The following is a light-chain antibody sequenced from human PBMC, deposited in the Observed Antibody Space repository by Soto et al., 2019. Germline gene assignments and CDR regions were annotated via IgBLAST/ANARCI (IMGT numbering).Light chain of an antibody. Sequence: DIVMTQSPDSLAVSLGERATINCKSSQSVLFSSNSNNYLAWYQQKPGQPPKLLIYWASTRESGVPDRFSGSGSCTDFTLTISSLQADDVAVYYCQHYYNPPPTFGQGTKLEIK. CDR3: QHYYNPPPT. CDR2: WAS. V-gene: IGKV4-1*01. CDR1: QSVLFSSNSNNY. J-gene: IGKJ2*01.